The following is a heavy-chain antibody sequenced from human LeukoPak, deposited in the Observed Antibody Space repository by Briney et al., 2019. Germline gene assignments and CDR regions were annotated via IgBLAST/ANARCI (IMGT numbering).Heavy chain of an antibody. V-gene: IGHV4-59*01. CDR1: GGSISNYY. CDR2: IYYSGST. J-gene: IGHJ4*02. Sequence: SETLSLTCTVSGGSISNYYWNWIRQPPGKGLEWIGYIYYSGSTNYSPSLKSRVTISVDTSKNQFSLKLNSVTAADTAVYYCARMSRTYFDYWGQGTLVTVSS. CDR3: ARMSRTYFDY.